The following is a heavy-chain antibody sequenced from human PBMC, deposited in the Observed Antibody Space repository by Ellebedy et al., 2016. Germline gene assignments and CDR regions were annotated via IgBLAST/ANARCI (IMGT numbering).Heavy chain of an antibody. D-gene: IGHD3-10*01. Sequence: SETLSLXXTVSGGSISSSTYYWSWIRQPPGKELEWIGHIYFSGSTNYNPSLKSRVTISLDTSKNQFSLRLSSVTAADTAVYYCARDVTYYYGSETRKAFEYWGQGTLVTVSS. CDR3: ARDVTYYYGSETRKAFEY. CDR2: IYFSGST. V-gene: IGHV4-61*01. CDR1: GGSISSSTYY. J-gene: IGHJ4*02.